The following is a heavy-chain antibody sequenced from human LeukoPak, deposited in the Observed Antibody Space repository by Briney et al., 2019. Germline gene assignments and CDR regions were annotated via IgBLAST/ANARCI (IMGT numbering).Heavy chain of an antibody. J-gene: IGHJ4*02. D-gene: IGHD3-10*01. CDR1: GYTFTGYY. V-gene: IGHV1-2*02. Sequence: VASVKVSCKASGYTFTGYYMHWVRQSPGQGLEWMGWTNPNSGGTNHAQEFQGRVTMTRDTSISTAYMELSRLRSDDTAVYYCARDRPLDADDYYGFYYFDYWGQGTLVTVSS. CDR2: TNPNSGGT. CDR3: ARDRPLDADDYYGFYYFDY.